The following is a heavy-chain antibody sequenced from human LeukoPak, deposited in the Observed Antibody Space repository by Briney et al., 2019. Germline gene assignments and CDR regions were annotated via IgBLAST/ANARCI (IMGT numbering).Heavy chain of an antibody. CDR2: IKQDGSEK. Sequence: GGSLRLSCAASGFTFRTYWMSWVRQAPGKGLEWVANIKQDGSEKFYVDSVMGRFTISRDNAKNSLYLQMNSLRAEDTAVYYCARLFSGSYYDDEFLDYWGQGALVTVSS. D-gene: IGHD1-26*01. V-gene: IGHV3-7*01. CDR3: ARLFSGSYYDDEFLDY. CDR1: GFTFRTYW. J-gene: IGHJ4*02.